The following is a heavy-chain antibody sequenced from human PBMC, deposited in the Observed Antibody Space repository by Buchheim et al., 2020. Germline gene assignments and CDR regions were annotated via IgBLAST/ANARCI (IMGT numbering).Heavy chain of an antibody. D-gene: IGHD3-9*01. Sequence: QVQLQQWGAGLLKPSETLSLTCAVYGGSFSGYYWSWIRQPPGKGLEWIGEINHSGSTNYNPSLKSRVTISVDTSKNQLSLKLSSVTAADTAVYYCARGPGAYYDILTGNDYWGQGTL. CDR1: GGSFSGYY. J-gene: IGHJ4*02. CDR2: INHSGST. V-gene: IGHV4-34*01. CDR3: ARGPGAYYDILTGNDY.